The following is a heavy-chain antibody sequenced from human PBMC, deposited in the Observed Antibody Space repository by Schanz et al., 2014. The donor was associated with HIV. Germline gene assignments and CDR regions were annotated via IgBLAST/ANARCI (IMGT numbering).Heavy chain of an antibody. J-gene: IGHJ6*02. CDR1: GFTFSSYG. Sequence: QVPLVESGGGVVQPGRSLRLSCAASGFTFSSYGMHWVRQAPGKGLEWVATISYDGGNKYYADSVKGRFTISRDTSKKKLYLQMNSLRAEDTAVYYCAKGSSLWSFYYDMDVWGQGTTVTVSS. V-gene: IGHV3-30*18. CDR3: AKGSSLWSFYYDMDV. CDR2: ISYDGGNK. D-gene: IGHD3-10*01.